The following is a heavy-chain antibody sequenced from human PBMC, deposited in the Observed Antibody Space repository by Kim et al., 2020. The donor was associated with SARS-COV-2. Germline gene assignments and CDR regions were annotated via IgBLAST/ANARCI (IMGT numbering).Heavy chain of an antibody. CDR3: AKSGSYSTGAFDI. D-gene: IGHD1-26*01. Sequence: GGSLRLSCAASGFTFSSYGMHWVRQAPGKGLEWVAVIWYDGSNKYYADSVKGRFTISRDNSKNTLYLQMNSLRAEDTAVYYCAKSGSYSTGAFDICAQGRIVTVSS. CDR2: IWYDGSNK. V-gene: IGHV3-33*06. CDR1: GFTFSSYG. J-gene: IGHJ3*02.